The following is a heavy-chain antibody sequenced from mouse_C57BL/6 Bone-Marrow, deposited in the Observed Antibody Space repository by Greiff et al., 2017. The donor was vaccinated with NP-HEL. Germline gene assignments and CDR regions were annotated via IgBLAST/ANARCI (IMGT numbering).Heavy chain of an antibody. CDR2: IHPNSGST. D-gene: IGHD1-3*01. Sequence: VQLQQPGAELVKPGASVKLSCKASGYTFTSYWMHWVKQRPGQGLEWIGMIHPNSGSTNYNEKFKSKATLTVDKSSSTAYMQLSSLTSEDSAVYYCERVKLAWFAYWGQGTLVTVSA. V-gene: IGHV1-64*01. CDR1: GYTFTSYW. CDR3: ERVKLAWFAY. J-gene: IGHJ3*01.